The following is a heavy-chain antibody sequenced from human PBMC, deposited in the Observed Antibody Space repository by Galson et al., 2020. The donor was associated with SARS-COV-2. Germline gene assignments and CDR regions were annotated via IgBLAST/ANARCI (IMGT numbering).Heavy chain of an antibody. Sequence: ASETLSLTCSVSGGSVNSGGYYWSWIRQHPGKGLEWLGYIHWSGSTHYNPSLKRRVTISVDTSKNEFSLRLNSLTAATTAVYYCARDNGGDSLTGNEYGMDVWGRGTTVTVAS. CDR2: IHWSGST. V-gene: IGHV4-31*03. CDR1: GGSVNSGGYY. J-gene: IGHJ6*02. D-gene: IGHD3-9*01. CDR3: ARDNGGDSLTGNEYGMDV.